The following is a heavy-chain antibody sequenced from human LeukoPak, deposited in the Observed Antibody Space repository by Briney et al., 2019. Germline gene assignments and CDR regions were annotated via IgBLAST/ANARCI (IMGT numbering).Heavy chain of an antibody. D-gene: IGHD2-15*01. CDR2: ISGRSGST. V-gene: IGHV3-23*01. J-gene: IGHJ6*02. Sequence: QPGGSLRLSCAASGFTFTSYSMSWVRQAPGKGLEWVSVISGRSGSTYDADSVKGRFTISRDNSKNTLFLQMNTLRAEDTAVYYCAKGLGYCSADRCYAADVWGQGTTVTVSS. CDR3: AKGLGYCSADRCYAADV. CDR1: GFTFTSYS.